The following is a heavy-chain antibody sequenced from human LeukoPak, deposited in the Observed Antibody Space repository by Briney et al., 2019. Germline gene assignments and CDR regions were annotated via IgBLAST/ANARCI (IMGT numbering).Heavy chain of an antibody. Sequence: PGGSLRLSGAASGFTFSSYAMHWVRQAPGKGLEWVANIKQDGSEKYYVDSVKGRFTISRDNAKNSLYLQMNSLRAEDTAVYYCARLNYYDSSGYADYWGQGTLVTVSS. CDR3: ARLNYYDSSGYADY. CDR2: IKQDGSEK. V-gene: IGHV3-7*01. J-gene: IGHJ4*02. D-gene: IGHD3-22*01. CDR1: GFTFSSYA.